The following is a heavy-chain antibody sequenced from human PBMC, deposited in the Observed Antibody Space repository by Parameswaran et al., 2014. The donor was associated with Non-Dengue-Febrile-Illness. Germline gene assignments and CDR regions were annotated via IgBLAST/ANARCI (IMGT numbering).Heavy chain of an antibody. Sequence: VRQAPGKGLEWVSSISSSSSYIYYADSVKGRFTISRDNAKNSLYLQMNSLRAEDTAVYYCARVMRYYYYYMDVWGKGTTVTVSS. J-gene: IGHJ6*03. CDR2: ISSSSSYI. D-gene: IGHD3-16*01. V-gene: IGHV3-21*01. CDR3: ARVMRYYYYYMDV.